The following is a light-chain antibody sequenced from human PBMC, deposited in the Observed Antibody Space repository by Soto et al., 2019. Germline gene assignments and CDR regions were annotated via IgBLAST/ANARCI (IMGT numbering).Light chain of an antibody. CDR1: SSNIGTNY. Sequence: QSVVTQPPSASGTPGQRVTISCSGSSSNIGTNYVYWYQQLPGTAPNLLIYMNDRRPSGVPDRFSGSKSGTSASLAISGLRSEDEADYYCAAWCDSLSALVFGGGTKLTVL. J-gene: IGLJ3*02. V-gene: IGLV1-47*01. CDR3: AAWCDSLSALV. CDR2: MND.